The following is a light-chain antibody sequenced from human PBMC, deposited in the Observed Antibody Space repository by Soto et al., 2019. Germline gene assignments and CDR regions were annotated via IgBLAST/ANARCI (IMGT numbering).Light chain of an antibody. Sequence: QSVLTQPPSVSGTPGQRVTISCTGSSSNIASYSVHSSQQLQGGAPKLLIFYNTNRPSGVPDRFSGSSSGTSASLAITGLRAEAEDDYYCQSYDNSLNDYYVFGTGTKLTVL. CDR3: QSYDNSLNDYYV. CDR2: YNT. V-gene: IGLV1-40*01. CDR1: SSNIASYS. J-gene: IGLJ1*01.